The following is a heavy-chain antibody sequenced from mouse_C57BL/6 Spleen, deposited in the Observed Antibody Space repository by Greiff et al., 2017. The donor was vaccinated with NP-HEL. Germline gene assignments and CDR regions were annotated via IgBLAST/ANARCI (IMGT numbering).Heavy chain of an antibody. D-gene: IGHD2-4*01. V-gene: IGHV1-74*01. CDR1: GYTFTSYW. J-gene: IGHJ3*01. CDR3: AIRDYDVWFAY. CDR2: IHPSDSDT. Sequence: VQLQQSGAELVKPGASVKVSCKASGYTFTSYWMHWVKQRPGQGLEWIGSIHPSDSDTNYNQKFKGKATLTVDKSSSTAYMQLSSLTSEDSAVYYFAIRDYDVWFAYWGQGTLVTVSA.